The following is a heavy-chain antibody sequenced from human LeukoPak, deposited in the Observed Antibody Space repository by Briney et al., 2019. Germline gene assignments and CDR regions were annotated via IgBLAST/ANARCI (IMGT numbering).Heavy chain of an antibody. CDR2: IYYSGST. CDR3: ARGLEMATIGDAFDI. CDR1: GGSISSYY. D-gene: IGHD5-24*01. V-gene: IGHV4-59*01. J-gene: IGHJ3*02. Sequence: PSETLSLTCTVSGGSISSYYWSWIRQPPGKGLEWIGYIYYSGSTNYNPSLKSRVTISVDTSKNQFSLKLSSVTAADTAVYYCARGLEMATIGDAFDIWGQGTMVTVSS.